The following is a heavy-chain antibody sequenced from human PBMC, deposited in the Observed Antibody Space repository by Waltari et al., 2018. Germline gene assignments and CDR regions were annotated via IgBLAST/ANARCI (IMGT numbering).Heavy chain of an antibody. CDR1: GGSISSSSYY. Sequence: QLQLQESGPGLVKPSETLSLTCTVSGGSISSSSYYWGWIRKPPGKGLEWIGSIYYSGSTYYNPSLKSRVTISVDTSKNQFSLKLSSVTAADTAVYYCARQGPAYCSGGSCRFTTLSPLFVYWGQGTLVTVSS. J-gene: IGHJ4*02. V-gene: IGHV4-39*01. CDR3: ARQGPAYCSGGSCRFTTLSPLFVY. D-gene: IGHD2-15*01. CDR2: IYYSGST.